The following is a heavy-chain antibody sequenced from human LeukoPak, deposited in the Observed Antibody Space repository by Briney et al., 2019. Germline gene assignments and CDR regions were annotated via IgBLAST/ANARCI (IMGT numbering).Heavy chain of an antibody. CDR2: IIPILGIT. J-gene: IGHJ4*02. V-gene: IGHV1-69*04. CDR3: ARAKVGGYPPHY. Sequence: ASVKVSCKASGGTLSSYGISWVRQAPGQGLEWMGRIIPILGITNFAQKFQGRVTITADKSTSTAYMELSSLRSEDTAVYYCARAKVGGYPPHYWGQGTLVTVSS. CDR1: GGTLSSYG. D-gene: IGHD5-12*01.